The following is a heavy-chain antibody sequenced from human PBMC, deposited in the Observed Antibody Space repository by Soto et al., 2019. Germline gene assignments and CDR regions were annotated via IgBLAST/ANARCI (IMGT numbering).Heavy chain of an antibody. V-gene: IGHV3-53*01. D-gene: IGHD3-16*01. CDR3: ARVPLFGYGMDV. Sequence: ETLSLTCAVYGGSFSGYYWSWVRQAPGKGLEWVSVIYSDGNTDYADFVKGRFIISSDSSKNTLHLQMNSLRAEDTAVYYCARVPLFGYGMDVWGQGTTVTVSS. CDR1: GGSFSGYY. J-gene: IGHJ6*02. CDR2: IYSDGNT.